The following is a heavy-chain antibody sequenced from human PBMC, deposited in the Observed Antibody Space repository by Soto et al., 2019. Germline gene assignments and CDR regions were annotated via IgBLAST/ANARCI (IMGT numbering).Heavy chain of an antibody. J-gene: IGHJ6*02. CDR2: ILYDGTKK. D-gene: IGHD3-16*01. CDR3: GGVLWYEKMEV. V-gene: IGHV3-30*03. Sequence: QVQLVQSGGGVVQPGRSLRLSCAASGFIFHRYGMHWVRQAPGKGLEWVAVILYDGTKKYYADSVKGRFTISRDNSNNTLYLQMNSLRVEDTAVYYCGGVLWYEKMEVWGQGTTVIVSS. CDR1: GFIFHRYG.